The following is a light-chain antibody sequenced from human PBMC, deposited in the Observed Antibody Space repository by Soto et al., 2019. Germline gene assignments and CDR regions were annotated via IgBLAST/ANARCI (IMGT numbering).Light chain of an antibody. CDR1: QTVSNN. CDR2: GAS. Sequence: EIVMTQSPATLSMSPGERAALSCRASQTVSNNLAWYQQKPGQAPRLLIYGASTRTTTIPARFSGSGSGTEFTLTISSLQSEDFAIYYCQQYDNWPLTFAQGTKLEIK. V-gene: IGKV3-15*01. CDR3: QQYDNWPLT. J-gene: IGKJ2*01.